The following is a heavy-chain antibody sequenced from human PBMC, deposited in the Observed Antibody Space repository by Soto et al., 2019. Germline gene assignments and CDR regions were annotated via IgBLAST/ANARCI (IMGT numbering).Heavy chain of an antibody. J-gene: IGHJ5*02. D-gene: IGHD4-4*01. CDR3: ARDRQGYSNYARFDP. V-gene: IGHV1-18*01. Sequence: QVQLVQSGAEVKKPGASVKVSCKASGYTFTSYGISWVRQAPGQGLEWMGWISAYNGNTNYAQKLQGRVTMTTDTSTSTADMELRSLRSDDTAVYYCARDRQGYSNYARFDPWGQGTLVTVSS. CDR1: GYTFTSYG. CDR2: ISAYNGNT.